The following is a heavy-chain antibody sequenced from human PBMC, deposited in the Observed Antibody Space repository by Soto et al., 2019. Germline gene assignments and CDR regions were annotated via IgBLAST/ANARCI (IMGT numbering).Heavy chain of an antibody. CDR2: MSPNSGGT. V-gene: IGHV1-2*04. J-gene: IGHJ4*02. CDR3: ARDGVALFDY. CDR1: GYTFNSFD. Sequence: ASVKISCKASGYTFNSFDINWVRQATGQGPEWMGRMSPNSGGTNYAQKFQGWVTMTRDTSISTAYMELSRLRSDDTAVYYCARDGVALFDYWGQGTLVTVSS. D-gene: IGHD2-15*01.